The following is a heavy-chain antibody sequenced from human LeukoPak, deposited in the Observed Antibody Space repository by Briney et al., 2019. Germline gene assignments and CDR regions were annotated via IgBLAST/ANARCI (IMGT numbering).Heavy chain of an antibody. CDR3: ARSPPPFGSSGYYYDY. V-gene: IGHV4-59*12. D-gene: IGHD3-22*01. Sequence: SETLSLTCTVSGGSISSYYWSWIRQPPGKGLEWIGSIYYSGSTYYNPSLKSRVTISVDTSKNQFSLKLSSVTAADTAVYYCARSPPPFGSSGYYYDYWGQGTLVTASS. CDR1: GGSISSYY. J-gene: IGHJ4*02. CDR2: IYYSGST.